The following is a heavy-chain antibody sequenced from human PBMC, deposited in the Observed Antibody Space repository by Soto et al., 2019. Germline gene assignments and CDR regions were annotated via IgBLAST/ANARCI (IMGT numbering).Heavy chain of an antibody. J-gene: IGHJ4*02. CDR2: IWHDGSNK. D-gene: IGHD1-26*01. Sequence: QVQLVESEGGVVQPARSLILSCAASGFTFNNYGMHWVRQAPGKGLEWVALIWHDGSNKGYADSVKGRFTISRDNSKNTLNLQMNSLRVEDTAVYYCTRAAIKGELLDYWGQGTQVTVSS. V-gene: IGHV3-33*01. CDR1: GFTFNNYG. CDR3: TRAAIKGELLDY.